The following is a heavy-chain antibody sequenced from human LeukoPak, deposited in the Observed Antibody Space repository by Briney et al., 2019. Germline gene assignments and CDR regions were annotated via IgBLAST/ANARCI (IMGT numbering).Heavy chain of an antibody. V-gene: IGHV3-23*01. CDR1: GFTFSSYA. D-gene: IGHD2-2*02. Sequence: PGGSLRLSCAASGFTFSSYAIRWVRQAPGKWLEWGSAISGGGGSTYYADSVKGRFTISRDNYKNTLYLQMNSLRAEDTAVYYCAKTRVDCSSTSCYTKVYYFDYWGQGTLVTVSS. CDR2: ISGGGGST. CDR3: AKTRVDCSSTSCYTKVYYFDY. J-gene: IGHJ4*02.